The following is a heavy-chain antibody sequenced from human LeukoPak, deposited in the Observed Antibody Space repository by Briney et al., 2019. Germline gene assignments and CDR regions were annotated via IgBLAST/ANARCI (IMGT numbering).Heavy chain of an antibody. CDR1: GYSIRSGYY. CDR3: ARTSYYYDSIGYSHFDY. V-gene: IGHV4-38-2*01. Sequence: SETLSLTCAVSGYSIRSGYYWGWIRQPPGKGLEWIGSIYHSGGTYYNPSLKSRVTISVDTSKSQFSLKLSSVTAADTAVYYCARTSYYYDSIGYSHFDYWGQGTLVTVSS. CDR2: IYHSGGT. J-gene: IGHJ4*02. D-gene: IGHD3-22*01.